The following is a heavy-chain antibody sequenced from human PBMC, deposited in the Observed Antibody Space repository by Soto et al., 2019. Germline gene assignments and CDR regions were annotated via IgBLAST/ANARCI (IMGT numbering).Heavy chain of an antibody. CDR1: GYTFTSFG. CDR3: ARGRWQLNY. Sequence: QVQLVQSGAEVKKPGASVKVSCKASGYTFTSFGISWVRQAPGPGLEYMGWISAYNGDATYAQKFQDRVTMTRDTSTSTAYMELRSLRSDDTAVYYCARGRWQLNYWGQGTLVTVSS. CDR2: ISAYNGDA. V-gene: IGHV1-18*01. J-gene: IGHJ4*02. D-gene: IGHD2-15*01.